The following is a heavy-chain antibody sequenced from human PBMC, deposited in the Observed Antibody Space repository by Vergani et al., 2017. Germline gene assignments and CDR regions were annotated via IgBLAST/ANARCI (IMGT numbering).Heavy chain of an antibody. J-gene: IGHJ4*02. D-gene: IGHD6-13*01. CDR3: ARTISSSWYTPSLGY. CDR2: IWYDGSNK. V-gene: IGHV3-33*01. Sequence: QVQLVESGGGMVQPGRSLRLSCAASGFTFSSYGMHWVRQAPGKGLEWVAVIWYDGSNKYYADSVKGRFTISRDNSKNTLYLQMNSLRAEDTAVYYCARTISSSWYTPSLGYWGQGTLVTVSS. CDR1: GFTFSSYG.